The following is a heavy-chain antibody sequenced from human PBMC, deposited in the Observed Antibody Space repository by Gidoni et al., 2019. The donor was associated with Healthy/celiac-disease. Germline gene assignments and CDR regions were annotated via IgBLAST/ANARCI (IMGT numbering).Heavy chain of an antibody. Sequence: EVQLVESGGGLVKPGGSLRLSCAASGFTFSNAWMSWVRQAPGKGLEWVGRIKSKTDGGTTDYAAPVKGRFTISRDDSKNTLYLQMNSLKTEDTAVYYCTTLISRVGTASIRDYWGQGTLVTVSS. CDR1: GFTFSNAW. CDR3: TTLISRVGTASIRDY. J-gene: IGHJ4*02. CDR2: IKSKTDGGTT. D-gene: IGHD1-1*01. V-gene: IGHV3-15*01.